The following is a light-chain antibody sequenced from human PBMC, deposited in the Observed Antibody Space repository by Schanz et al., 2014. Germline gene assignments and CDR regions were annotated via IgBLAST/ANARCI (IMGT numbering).Light chain of an antibody. CDR2: TNT. J-gene: IGLJ3*02. V-gene: IGLV1-40*01. Sequence: QSVLTQPPSVSGAQGQRVTISCSGSSSNIGAGYYVHWYQHLPGTAPKLLIYTNTVRPSGVPDRFSASKSGASASLTITGLQAEDESDYYCQSYDSALSVWVFGGGTKLTVL. CDR1: SSNIGAGYY. CDR3: QSYDSALSVWV.